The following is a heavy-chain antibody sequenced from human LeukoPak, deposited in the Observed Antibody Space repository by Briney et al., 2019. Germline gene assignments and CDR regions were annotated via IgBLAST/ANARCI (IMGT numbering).Heavy chain of an antibody. V-gene: IGHV1-18*01. CDR2: ISAYDGNT. CDR3: ARESRHSWDYEV. CDR1: GYTFIDYG. J-gene: IGHJ4*02. Sequence: ASVKVSCKASGYTFIDYGISWVRQAPGQGLEWMGWISAYDGNTKYAQKVQDRVTMTTGTSTTTAYMEMRSLRSDDTAVYYCARESRHSWDYEVWGQGTLVTVSS. D-gene: IGHD1-7*01.